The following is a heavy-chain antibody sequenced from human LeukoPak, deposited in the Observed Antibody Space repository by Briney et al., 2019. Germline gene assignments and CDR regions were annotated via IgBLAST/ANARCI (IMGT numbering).Heavy chain of an antibody. CDR2: ISGGGGTI. CDR3: ARNQEIDYYDSSGFYWGVEY. D-gene: IGHD3-22*01. V-gene: IGHV3-48*01. Sequence: PGGSLRLSCAASGFTLSAYSMNWVRQAPGKGLEWVSFISGGGGTIYYADSVKGRFTISRDNAKNSLHLQMDSLRVEDTAVYYCARNQEIDYYDSSGFYWGVEYWGQGTLVTVSS. J-gene: IGHJ4*02. CDR1: GFTLSAYS.